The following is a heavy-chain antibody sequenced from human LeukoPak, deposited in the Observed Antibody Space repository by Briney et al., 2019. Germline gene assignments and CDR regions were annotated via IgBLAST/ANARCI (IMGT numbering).Heavy chain of an antibody. D-gene: IGHD5-12*01. V-gene: IGHV1-3*03. CDR2: INAGNGNT. CDR3: ARGMLSGYDYRFDY. CDR1: GYTFTSYA. Sequence: ASVKVSCKASGYTFTSYAMHWVRQAPGQRLEWMGWINAGNGNTKYSQEFQGRVTITRDTSASTAYMELSSLRSEDMAVYYCARGMLSGYDYRFDYWGQGTLATVSS. J-gene: IGHJ4*02.